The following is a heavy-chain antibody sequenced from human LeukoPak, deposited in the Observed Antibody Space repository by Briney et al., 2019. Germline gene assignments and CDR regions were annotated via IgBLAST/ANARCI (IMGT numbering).Heavy chain of an antibody. J-gene: IGHJ3*02. CDR3: ARDSGYDLTLDAFDI. CDR2: ISSSSSYV. V-gene: IGHV3-21*01. CDR1: GFTFSSYS. D-gene: IGHD5-12*01. Sequence: GGSLRLSCAASGFTFSSYSMNWVRQAPGKGLEWVSSISSSSSYVYYADSVKGRFTISRDNAKNSLYLQMNSLRAEDTAVYYCARDSGYDLTLDAFDIWGQGTMVTVSS.